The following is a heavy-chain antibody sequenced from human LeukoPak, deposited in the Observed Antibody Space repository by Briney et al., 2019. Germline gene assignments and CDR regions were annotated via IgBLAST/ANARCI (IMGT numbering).Heavy chain of an antibody. V-gene: IGHV3-23*01. D-gene: IGHD6-25*01. CDR2: ITGSGGGT. J-gene: IGHJ4*02. CDR3: AKRRDGSYFDY. Sequence: GSLRLSCTASGFTFGDYAMNWVRQAPGKGLEWVSTITGSGGGTYYADSVKGRFTISRDNSKNTLYLQMNSLRAEDTAVYYCAKRRDGSYFDYWGQGTLVTVSS. CDR1: GFTFGDYA.